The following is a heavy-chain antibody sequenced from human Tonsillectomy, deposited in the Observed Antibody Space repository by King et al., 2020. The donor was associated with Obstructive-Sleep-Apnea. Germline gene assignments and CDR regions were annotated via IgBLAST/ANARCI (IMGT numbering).Heavy chain of an antibody. CDR3: ARGGWGSSWPFDY. D-gene: IGHD6-13*01. Sequence: VQLQQWGAGLLKPSETLSLTCAVYGGSFSGYYCSWIRQPPGKRLEWIGEINHSGSTNYNPSLKSRVTISLDTSKNQFSLELSSVTAADTAVYYCARGGWGSSWPFDYWGQGTLVTVSS. CDR1: GGSFSGYY. CDR2: INHSGST. J-gene: IGHJ4*02. V-gene: IGHV4-34*01.